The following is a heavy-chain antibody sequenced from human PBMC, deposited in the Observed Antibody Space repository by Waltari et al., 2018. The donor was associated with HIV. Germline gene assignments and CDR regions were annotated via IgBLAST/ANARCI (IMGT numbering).Heavy chain of an antibody. D-gene: IGHD2-15*01. CDR2: CWSGSEI. Sequence: DVQLVESGGGLIQPGGSLRLSCAVSGFSVSRRYMSWVRQAPGMGIVWLAWCWSGSEIFSPSSGKGRVTVPTDSSRNLLSLQIKSLIVEDTAIYYCVRGGGNPALRRAAGYHYYGMDVWGQGTAVIVSS. CDR1: GFSVSRRY. J-gene: IGHJ6*01. CDR3: VRGGGNPALRRAAGYHYYGMDV. V-gene: IGHV3-53*01.